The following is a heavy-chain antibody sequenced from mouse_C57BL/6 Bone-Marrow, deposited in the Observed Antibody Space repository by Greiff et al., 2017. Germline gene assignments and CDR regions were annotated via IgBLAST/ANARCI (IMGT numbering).Heavy chain of an antibody. CDR1: GFTFSSYG. Sequence: VQLKESGGDLVKPGGSLKLSCAASGFTFSSYGMSWVRQTPDKRLEWVATISSGGSYTYYPDSVKGRFTISRDNAKNTLYLQMSSLKSEDTAMYYCARLYWYFDVWGTGTTVTVSS. J-gene: IGHJ1*03. CDR2: ISSGGSYT. CDR3: ARLYWYFDV. V-gene: IGHV5-6*01.